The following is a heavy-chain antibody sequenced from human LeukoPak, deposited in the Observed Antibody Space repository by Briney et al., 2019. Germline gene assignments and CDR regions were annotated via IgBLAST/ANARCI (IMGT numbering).Heavy chain of an antibody. Sequence: GGSLRLSCAASGFTFSNAWMSWVRQAPGKGLEWVGRIKSKTDGGTTDYAAPVKGRFTISRDDSKNTLYLQMNSLKTEDTAVYYCTTDEGYYDSSVSGAFDIWGQGTMVTVSS. J-gene: IGHJ3*02. CDR1: GFTFSNAW. CDR2: IKSKTDGGTT. CDR3: TTDEGYYDSSVSGAFDI. V-gene: IGHV3-15*01. D-gene: IGHD3-22*01.